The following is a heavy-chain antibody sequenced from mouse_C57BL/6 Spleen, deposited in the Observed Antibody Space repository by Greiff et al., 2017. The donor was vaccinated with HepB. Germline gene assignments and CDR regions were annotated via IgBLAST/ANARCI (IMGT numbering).Heavy chain of an antibody. Sequence: QVQLQQPGAELVRPGSSVKLSCKASGYTFTSYWMHWVKQRPIQGLEWIGNIDPSDSETHYNQKFKDKATLTVDKSSSTAYMQLSSLTSEDSAVYYCARGLRRGGYYAMDYWGQGTSVTVSS. CDR2: IDPSDSET. J-gene: IGHJ4*01. V-gene: IGHV1-52*01. D-gene: IGHD2-4*01. CDR1: GYTFTSYW. CDR3: ARGLRRGGYYAMDY.